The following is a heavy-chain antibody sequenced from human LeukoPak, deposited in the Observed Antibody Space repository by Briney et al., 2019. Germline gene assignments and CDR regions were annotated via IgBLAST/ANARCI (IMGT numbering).Heavy chain of an antibody. V-gene: IGHV4-31*03. CDR2: IYYSGST. D-gene: IGHD3-3*01. Sequence: SETLSLTCTVSGGSISSGGYYWSWIRQHPGKGQEWIGYIYYSGSTYYNPSLKSRVTISVDTSKNQFSLKLSSVTAADTAVYYCARGDLTIFGVVLDWGQGSLVTVSS. J-gene: IGHJ4*02. CDR3: ARGDLTIFGVVLD. CDR1: GGSISSGGYY.